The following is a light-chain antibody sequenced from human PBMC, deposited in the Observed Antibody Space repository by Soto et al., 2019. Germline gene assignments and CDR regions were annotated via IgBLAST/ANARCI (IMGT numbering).Light chain of an antibody. CDR1: NIGNKN. J-gene: IGLJ2*01. Sequence: SYELTQPLSVSVALGQTARITCGGNNIGNKNVHWYQQKPGQAPVLVIYRDSNRPSGIPERFSGSNSGNTATLTISRAQAGDEADYYCQVWDSSTAVLGGGTKLTVL. V-gene: IGLV3-9*01. CDR3: QVWDSSTAV. CDR2: RDS.